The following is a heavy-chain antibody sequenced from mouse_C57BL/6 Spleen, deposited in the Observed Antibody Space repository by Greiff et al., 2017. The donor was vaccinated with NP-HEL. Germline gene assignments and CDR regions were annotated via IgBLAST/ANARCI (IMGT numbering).Heavy chain of an antibody. V-gene: IGHV5-17*01. CDR1: GFTFSDYG. CDR2: ISSGSSTI. CDR3: ARGYYYGSTHFDY. J-gene: IGHJ2*01. D-gene: IGHD1-1*01. Sequence: EVKVVESGGGLVKPGGSLKLSCAASGFTFSDYGMHWVRQAPEKGLEWVAYISSGSSTIYYADTVKGRFTISRDNAKNTLFLQMTSLRSEDTAMYYCARGYYYGSTHFDYWGQGTTLTVSS.